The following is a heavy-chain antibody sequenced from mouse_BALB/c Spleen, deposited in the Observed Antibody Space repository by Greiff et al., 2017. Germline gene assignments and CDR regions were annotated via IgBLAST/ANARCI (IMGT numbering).Heavy chain of an antibody. V-gene: IGHV5-6*02. D-gene: IGHD1-1*01. CDR1: GFTFSSYG. Sequence: EVKLVESGGDLVKPGGSLKLSCAASGFTFSSYGMSWVRQTPDKRLEWVATISSGGSYTYYPDSVKGRFTISRDNAKNTLYLQMSSLKSEDTAMYYCARHEGSSPYYFDYWGQGTTLTVSS. J-gene: IGHJ2*01. CDR3: ARHEGSSPYYFDY. CDR2: ISSGGSYT.